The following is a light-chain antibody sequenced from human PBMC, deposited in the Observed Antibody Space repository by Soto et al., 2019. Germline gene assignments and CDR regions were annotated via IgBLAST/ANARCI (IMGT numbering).Light chain of an antibody. Sequence: IQWTQTPPSLSASVGDRVTVTCRASQGISSYLAWYQQKPGKAPKLLIYAASTLQSGVPSRFSGSGSGTDFTLTISSLQPEDFATYYCQQLNSYPLTFGQGTRLEIK. J-gene: IGKJ5*01. V-gene: IGKV1-9*01. CDR1: QGISSY. CDR3: QQLNSYPLT. CDR2: AAS.